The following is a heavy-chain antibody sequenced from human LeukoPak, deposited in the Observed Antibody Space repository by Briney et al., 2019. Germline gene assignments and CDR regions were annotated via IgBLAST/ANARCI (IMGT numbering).Heavy chain of an antibody. CDR3: ARDLVSRSNY. V-gene: IGHV3-21*01. CDR1: GFTFSRYT. CDR2: ISSSGYYI. J-gene: IGHJ4*02. D-gene: IGHD6-6*01. Sequence: GGSLRLSCAASGFTFSRYTMNRVRQSPGKGLEWVSSISSSGYYIYYADSVKGRFTISRDNAKNSLYLQMNSLRAEDTAVYYCARDLVSRSNYWGQGTPVTVSS.